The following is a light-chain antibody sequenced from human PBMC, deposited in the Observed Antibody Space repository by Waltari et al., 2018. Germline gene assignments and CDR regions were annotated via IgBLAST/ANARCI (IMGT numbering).Light chain of an antibody. Sequence: SSELTQDPAVSVALDQTVRITCQGDSLRSHYASWYQQKPGQAPVLVIYNKNNRPSGIPDRFAGSGSGNTASLIIMGAQAEDEADYYCSSRDSSASHVLFGGGTKLTVL. CDR2: NKN. CDR1: SLRSHY. CDR3: SSRDSSASHVL. V-gene: IGLV3-19*01. J-gene: IGLJ2*01.